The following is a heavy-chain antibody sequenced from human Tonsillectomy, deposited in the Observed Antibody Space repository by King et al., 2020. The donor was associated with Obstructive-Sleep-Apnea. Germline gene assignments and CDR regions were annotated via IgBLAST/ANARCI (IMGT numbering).Heavy chain of an antibody. J-gene: IGHJ4*02. Sequence: QLQESGPGLGKPSETLSLTCTVSGYSINSGYYWGWIRQPPGKGLEWIGSIYQTGSNYYNPSLRSRVTISFDTSKNQFSLKVKSVTAADTAVYYCARTSPFYFDSGDYYGSAIDYWGQGALVTASS. CDR1: GYSINSGYY. CDR3: ARTSPFYFDSGDYYGSAIDY. D-gene: IGHD3-22*01. CDR2: IYQTGSN. V-gene: IGHV4-38-2*02.